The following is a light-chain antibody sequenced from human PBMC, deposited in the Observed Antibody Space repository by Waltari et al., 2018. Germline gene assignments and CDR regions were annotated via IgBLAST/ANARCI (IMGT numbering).Light chain of an antibody. V-gene: IGLV2-23*02. CDR1: SSDIGYYNL. J-gene: IGLJ3*02. CDR2: EVN. Sequence: QSALTQPASVSGSPGQSIPIPCTGTSSDIGYYNLVSWYQQDPGKAPKVIIYEVNKRPSGVSNRFSGSKSGNTASLTISGLQAEDEADYYCCSYIGDSAWVFGGGTKVTVL. CDR3: CSYIGDSAWV.